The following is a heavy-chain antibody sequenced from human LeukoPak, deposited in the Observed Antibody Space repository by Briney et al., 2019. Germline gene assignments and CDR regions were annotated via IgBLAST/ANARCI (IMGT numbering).Heavy chain of an antibody. V-gene: IGHV4-34*01. CDR3: ARHFARYCSSTSCGIRFDY. CDR2: INHSGST. J-gene: IGHJ4*02. Sequence: SGTLSLTCAVYGGSFSGYYWSWIRQPPGKGLEWIGEINHSGSTNYNPSLKSRVTISVDTSKNQFSLKLSSVTAADTAVYYCARHFARYCSSTSCGIRFDYWGQGTLVTVSS. CDR1: GGSFSGYY. D-gene: IGHD2-2*01.